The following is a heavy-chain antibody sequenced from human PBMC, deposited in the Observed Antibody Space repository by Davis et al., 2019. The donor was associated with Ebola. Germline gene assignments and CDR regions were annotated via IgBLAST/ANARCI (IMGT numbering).Heavy chain of an antibody. Sequence: ESLKISCAASGFTFSDYWMNWVRQSPGKGLEWIGEINHGRRTKYNPSLKSRVTMSVDSSRNQISLKLTSVTAADTAIYYCVRSVPPVSSTSTSGDYLDYWGQGTQVTVSS. CDR2: INHGRRT. V-gene: IGHV4-34*01. J-gene: IGHJ4*02. D-gene: IGHD6-6*01. CDR3: VRSVPPVSSTSTSGDYLDY. CDR1: GFTFSDYW.